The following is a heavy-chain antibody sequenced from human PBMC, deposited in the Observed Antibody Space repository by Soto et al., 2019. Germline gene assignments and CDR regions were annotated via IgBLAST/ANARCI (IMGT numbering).Heavy chain of an antibody. D-gene: IGHD6-6*01. CDR1: GYIFTDYY. Sequence: QVQLVQSGAEVKKPGASVSVSCEASGYIFTDYYLHWVRQAPGQGLEYMGWINTNTGGTKYAQKFQGRVTMTSGTLLLNWLTSDDTAVYYCARSLSTIGARLDYWGQGTLVTVSS. V-gene: IGHV1-2*02. CDR3: ARSLSTIGARLDY. J-gene: IGHJ4*02. CDR2: INTNTGGT.